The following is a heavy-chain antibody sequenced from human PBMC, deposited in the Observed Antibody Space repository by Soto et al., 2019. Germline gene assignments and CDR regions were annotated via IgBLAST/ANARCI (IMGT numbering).Heavy chain of an antibody. CDR3: ARGYDSSGFYYDY. J-gene: IGHJ4*02. V-gene: IGHV3-64D*06. CDR2: ISTNGGST. CDR1: GFTFSSYA. Sequence: PGGSLRLSCSASGFTFSSYAMHWVRQAPGKGLEYVSSISTNGGSTHYADSVKGRFTISRDNAKNTQYLQMSSLRADDMAVYYCARGYDSSGFYYDYRGQGTLVTVSS. D-gene: IGHD3-22*01.